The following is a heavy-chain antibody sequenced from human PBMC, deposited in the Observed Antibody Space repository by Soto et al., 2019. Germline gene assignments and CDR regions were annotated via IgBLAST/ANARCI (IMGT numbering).Heavy chain of an antibody. J-gene: IGHJ6*03. CDR1: GFTLSGYA. D-gene: IGHD6-6*01. CDR2: ISSKGVGT. Sequence: EVQLAESGGGLAQPGGSLRLSCAASGFTLSGYAMDWVRQAPGKGLEYVSGISSKGVGTYYANSGQGRFTISRDTSKPTVYLQMGSLRPEALAVYYCARRARPDFYYMDVWGKGTTVTVSS. V-gene: IGHV3-64*01. CDR3: ARRARPDFYYMDV.